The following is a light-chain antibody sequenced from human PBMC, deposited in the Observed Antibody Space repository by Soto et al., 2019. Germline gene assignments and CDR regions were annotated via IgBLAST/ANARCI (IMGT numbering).Light chain of an antibody. CDR3: QQSYTAPPRT. V-gene: IGKV1-39*01. Sequence: DIQMTQSPSFLSASVGDRVTISCRASQSIGSFLNWCQQKPGKAPKFLIYAASSLHSGVPSRFSGSGSGTDFTLTISSQQAEDFATYFCQQSYTAPPRTFGQGTRVEI. CDR2: AAS. CDR1: QSIGSF. J-gene: IGKJ1*01.